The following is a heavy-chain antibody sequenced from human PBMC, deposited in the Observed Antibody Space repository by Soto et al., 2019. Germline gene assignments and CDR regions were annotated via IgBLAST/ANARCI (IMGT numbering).Heavy chain of an antibody. CDR2: IVVGSGNT. V-gene: IGHV1-58*01. D-gene: IGHD4-17*01. Sequence: QMQLVQSGPEVKKPGTSVKVSCKASGFTFTSSAVQWVRQARGQRLEWIGWIVVGSGNTNYAQKFQERVTITRDMSXSTXYMELSSRRSEDTAVYYCAADADYGDYPDEWYFDLWGRGTLVTVSS. J-gene: IGHJ2*01. CDR1: GFTFTSSA. CDR3: AADADYGDYPDEWYFDL.